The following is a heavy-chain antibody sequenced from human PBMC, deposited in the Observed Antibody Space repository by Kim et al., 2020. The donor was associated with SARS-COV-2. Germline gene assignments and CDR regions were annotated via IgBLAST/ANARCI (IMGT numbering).Heavy chain of an antibody. V-gene: IGHV3-49*03. CDR1: GLNFGDYA. D-gene: IGHD3-22*01. J-gene: IGHJ4*02. Sequence: GGSLRLSCTTSGLNFGDYAMSWFRQAPGKGLEWVAVIRSKRYGETTEYAASVKGRFTISRDDSKRIAYLQMNGLKTEDTAVYYCTSGPYYYDSAAYYHDYWGQGTLVPVSS. CDR3: TSGPYYYDSAAYYHDY. CDR2: IRSKRYGETT.